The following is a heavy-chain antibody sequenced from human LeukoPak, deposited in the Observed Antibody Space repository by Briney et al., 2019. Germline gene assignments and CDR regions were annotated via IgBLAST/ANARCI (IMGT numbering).Heavy chain of an antibody. J-gene: IGHJ4*02. D-gene: IGHD1-26*01. CDR3: ARLVGATGGY. CDR2: INHSGST. Sequence: SETLSLTCAVYGGSFSGYYWSWIRQPPGKGLEWIGEINHSGSTNYNPSLKSRVTIPVDTSKNQFSLKLSSVTAADTAVYYCARLVGATGGYWGQGTLVTVSS. V-gene: IGHV4-34*01. CDR1: GGSFSGYY.